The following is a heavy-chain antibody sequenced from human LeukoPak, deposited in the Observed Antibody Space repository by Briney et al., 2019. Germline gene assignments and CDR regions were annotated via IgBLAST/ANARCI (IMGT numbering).Heavy chain of an antibody. CDR1: GGTFSSYA. CDR2: IIPILGIA. D-gene: IGHD3-16*01. Sequence: SVKVSCKASGGTFSSYAISWVRQAPGQGLEWMGRIIPILGIANYAQKFQGRVTITADKSTSTAYMELSSLRSEDTAVYYCAREVMITFGESSSMDVWGQGTTVTVSS. V-gene: IGHV1-69*04. J-gene: IGHJ6*02. CDR3: AREVMITFGESSSMDV.